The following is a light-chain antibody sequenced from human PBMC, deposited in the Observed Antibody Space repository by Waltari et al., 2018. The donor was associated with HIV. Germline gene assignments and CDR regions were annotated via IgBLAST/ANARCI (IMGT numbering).Light chain of an antibody. CDR1: QSISSY. CDR2: DAT. J-gene: IGKJ1*01. Sequence: EFVLTQSPATLSLSPGERATLSCRASQSISSYLAWYQQKSGQPPRLLIYDATNRANGVPARFSGSGSGTDYTLTISSLEPEDFAVYYCQQYSNWPRTFGQGTKVEIK. V-gene: IGKV3-11*01. CDR3: QQYSNWPRT.